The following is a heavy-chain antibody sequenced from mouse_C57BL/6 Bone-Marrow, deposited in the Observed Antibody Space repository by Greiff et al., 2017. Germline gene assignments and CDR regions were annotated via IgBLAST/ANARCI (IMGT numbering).Heavy chain of an antibody. J-gene: IGHJ4*01. D-gene: IGHD1-1*01. V-gene: IGHV2-5*01. CDR2: IWRGGST. Sequence: VKLVESGPGLVQPSQSLSITCTVSGFSLTSYGVHWVRQSPGKGLEWLGVIWRGGSTDYNAAFMSRLSITKDNSKSQVFFKMNSLQADDTAIYYCAKRVYYGSSYAMDYWGQGTSVTVSS. CDR1: GFSLTSYG. CDR3: AKRVYYGSSYAMDY.